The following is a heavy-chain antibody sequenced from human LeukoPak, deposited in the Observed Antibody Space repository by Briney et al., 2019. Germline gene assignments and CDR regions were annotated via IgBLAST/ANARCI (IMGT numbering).Heavy chain of an antibody. V-gene: IGHV1-69*13. J-gene: IGHJ4*02. Sequence: ASVKVSCKASGGTFSSYAISWVRQAPGQGLEWMGGIIPIFGTANYAQKFQGRVTITADESTSTAYMELSSLRSEDTAVYYCARVDSSSWTFWYFDYWGQGTLVTVSS. CDR1: GGTFSSYA. CDR2: IIPIFGTA. CDR3: ARVDSSSWTFWYFDY. D-gene: IGHD6-13*01.